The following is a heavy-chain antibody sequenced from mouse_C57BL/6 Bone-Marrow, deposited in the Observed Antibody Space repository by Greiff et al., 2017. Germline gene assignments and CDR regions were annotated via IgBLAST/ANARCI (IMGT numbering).Heavy chain of an antibody. CDR2: IDPETGGT. CDR1: GYTFTDYE. Sequence: VQLQQSGAELVRPGASVTLSCKASGYTFTDYEMHWVKQTPVHGLEWIGAIDPETGGTAYNQKFKGKAILTADNSSSTAYMELRSLTSEDSAVYYCTRRSGFPYAMDYWGQGTSVTVSS. CDR3: TRRSGFPYAMDY. J-gene: IGHJ4*01. V-gene: IGHV1-15*01. D-gene: IGHD3-2*02.